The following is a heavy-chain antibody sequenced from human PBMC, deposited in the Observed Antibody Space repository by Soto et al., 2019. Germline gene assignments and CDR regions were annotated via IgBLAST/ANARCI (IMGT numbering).Heavy chain of an antibody. V-gene: IGHV4-30-4*08. Sequence: SLSLTCTVSGGSISSGGYYWSWIRQHPGKGLEWIGYIYYSGSTYYNPSLKSRVTISVDTSKYQFSLKLSSVTAADTAVYYCARGKDNYDTQPFDYWGQGTLVTVSS. CDR1: GGSISSGGYY. CDR3: ARGKDNYDTQPFDY. CDR2: IYYSGST. D-gene: IGHD3-22*01. J-gene: IGHJ4*02.